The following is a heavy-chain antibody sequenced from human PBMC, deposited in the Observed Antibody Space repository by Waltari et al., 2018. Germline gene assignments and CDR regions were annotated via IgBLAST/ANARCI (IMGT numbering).Heavy chain of an antibody. D-gene: IGHD4-17*01. J-gene: IGHJ4*02. CDR1: GGSISSYY. CDR3: ARDRYGDYDILGY. CDR2: IYYSGST. Sequence: QVQLQESGPGLVKPSETLSLTCTVSGGSISSYYWSWIRQPPGKGLEWIGYIYYSGSTNYNPSLKSRVTISVDTSKNQFSLKLSSVTAADTAVYYCARDRYGDYDILGYWGQGTLVTVSS. V-gene: IGHV4-59*01.